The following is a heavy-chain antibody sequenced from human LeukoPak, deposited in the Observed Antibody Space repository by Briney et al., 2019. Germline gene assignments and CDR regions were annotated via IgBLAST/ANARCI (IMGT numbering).Heavy chain of an antibody. CDR2: IGRDRSYV. D-gene: IGHD7-27*01. J-gene: IGHJ4*02. Sequence: KTGGSLRLSCVASGFSLSTHNMNWVRQAPGQGLEWVSSIGRDRSYVYYADSLKGRFTISRDDAKNSLYLQMNNLRAEDTAVYYCASHFAHWGSHLFGYWGQGTLVTVSS. CDR1: GFSLSTHN. V-gene: IGHV3-21*01. CDR3: ASHFAHWGSHLFGY.